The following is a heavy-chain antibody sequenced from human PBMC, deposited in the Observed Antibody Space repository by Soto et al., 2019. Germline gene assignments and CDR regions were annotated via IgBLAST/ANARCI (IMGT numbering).Heavy chain of an antibody. CDR2: ISGSGGST. J-gene: IGHJ4*02. CDR3: AKWTPGYCSSTSCSLS. Sequence: PXVSLRLSCAASGFTFSSYAMSWVRQAPGKGLEWVSAISGSGGSTYYADSVKGRFTISRDNSKNTLYLQMNSLRAEDTAVYYCAKWTPGYCSSTSCSLSWGQGTLVTVSS. D-gene: IGHD2-2*03. CDR1: GFTFSSYA. V-gene: IGHV3-23*01.